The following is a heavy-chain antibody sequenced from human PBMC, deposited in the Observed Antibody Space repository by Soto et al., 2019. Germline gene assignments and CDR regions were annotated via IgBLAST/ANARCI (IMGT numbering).Heavy chain of an antibody. V-gene: IGHV4-59*01. CDR3: VSYRGAFYFDH. Sequence: SETLSLTCTVSGGSMSSNYWSWIRQSPGKGLEWIGFVYYGGTNYNPSFESRATMSVDTPKNQFSLELSSVTAADTAVYYCVSYRGAFYFDHWGQGALVTVS. D-gene: IGHD4-4*01. CDR2: VYYGGT. J-gene: IGHJ4*02. CDR1: GGSMSSNY.